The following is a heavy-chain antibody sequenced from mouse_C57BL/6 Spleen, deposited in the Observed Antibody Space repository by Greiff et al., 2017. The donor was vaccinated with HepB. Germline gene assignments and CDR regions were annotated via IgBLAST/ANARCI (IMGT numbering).Heavy chain of an antibody. CDR3: TRYGGYDYDGAWFAY. J-gene: IGHJ3*01. V-gene: IGHV1-15*01. D-gene: IGHD2-4*01. CDR2: IDPETGGT. Sequence: VQLQQSGAELVRPGASVTLSCKASGYTFTDYEMHWVKQTPVHGLEWIGAIDPETGGTAYHQKFKGKAILTADKSSSTAYMELRSLTSEDSAVYYCTRYGGYDYDGAWFAYWGQGTLVTVSA. CDR1: GYTFTDYE.